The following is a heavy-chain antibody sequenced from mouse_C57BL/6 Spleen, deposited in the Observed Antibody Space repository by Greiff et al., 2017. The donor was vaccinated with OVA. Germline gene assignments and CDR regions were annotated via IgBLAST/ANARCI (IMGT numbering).Heavy chain of an antibody. D-gene: IGHD1-1*01. CDR1: GYAFSSYW. CDR2: IYPGDGDT. Sequence: QVQLKQSGAELVKPGASVKISCKASGYAFSSYWMNWVKQRPGKGLEWIGQIYPGDGDTNYNGKFKGKATLTADKSSSTAYMQLSSLTSEDSAVYFCARLTTVVCSDYWGQGTTLTVSS. CDR3: ARLTTVVCSDY. J-gene: IGHJ2*01. V-gene: IGHV1-80*01.